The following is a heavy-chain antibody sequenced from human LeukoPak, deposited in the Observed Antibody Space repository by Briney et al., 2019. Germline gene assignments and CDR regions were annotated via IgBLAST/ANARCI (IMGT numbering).Heavy chain of an antibody. CDR1: GFTLSSYS. J-gene: IGHJ3*02. CDR2: ISSSSSYI. CDR3: ARDGPETYCSSSSCSAGRAFDI. V-gene: IGHV3-21*01. D-gene: IGHD2-2*01. Sequence: GGSLRLSCAASGFTLSSYSMNWVRQAPGKGLEWVSSISSSSSYIYYADSVKGRFTISRANAKNSLYLQMNSLRAEDTAVYYCARDGPETYCSSSSCSAGRAFDIWAKGQWSPSLQ.